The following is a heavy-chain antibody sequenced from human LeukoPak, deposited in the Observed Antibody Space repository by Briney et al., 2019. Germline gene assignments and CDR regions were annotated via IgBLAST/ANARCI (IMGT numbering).Heavy chain of an antibody. D-gene: IGHD3-10*01. CDR3: ARVNYYGSGSYSNFDY. V-gene: IGHV4-59*06. CDR2: IYYSGST. CDR1: GGSIGSYY. J-gene: IGHJ4*02. Sequence: SETLSLTCTVSGGSIGSYYWSWIRQPAGKGLEWKGYIYYSGSTYYNPSLKSRVTISVDTSKNQFSLKLSSVTAADTAVYYCARVNYYGSGSYSNFDYWGQGTLVTVSS.